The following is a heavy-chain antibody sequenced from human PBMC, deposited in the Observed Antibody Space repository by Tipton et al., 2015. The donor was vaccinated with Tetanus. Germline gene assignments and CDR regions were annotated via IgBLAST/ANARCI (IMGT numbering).Heavy chain of an antibody. CDR1: GGSISSGGYY. D-gene: IGHD1-26*01. V-gene: IGHV4-31*03. J-gene: IGHJ5*02. Sequence: TLSLTCTVSGGSISSGGYYWSWIRQHPGKGLEWIGYIYYSGSTYYNPSLKSRVTISVDTPKNQFSLKLSSVTAADTAVYYCARALLLVDPPPRRGWFDPWGQGPLVTVSS. CDR2: IYYSGST. CDR3: ARALLLVDPPPRRGWFDP.